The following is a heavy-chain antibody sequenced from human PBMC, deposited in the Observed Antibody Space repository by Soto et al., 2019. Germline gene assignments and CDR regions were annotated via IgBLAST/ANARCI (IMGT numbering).Heavy chain of an antibody. V-gene: IGHV3-30*04. D-gene: IGHD6-19*01. CDR3: AREGYSSGWFDY. J-gene: IGHJ5*01. CDR1: GFTFSSYA. CDR2: ISYDASNK. Sequence: GGSLRLSCAASGFTFSSYAMHWVRQAPGKGLEWVAVISYDASNKYYADSVKGRFTISRDNSKNTLYLQMNSLRAEDTAVYYCAREGYSSGWFDYWGQGTLVTVSS.